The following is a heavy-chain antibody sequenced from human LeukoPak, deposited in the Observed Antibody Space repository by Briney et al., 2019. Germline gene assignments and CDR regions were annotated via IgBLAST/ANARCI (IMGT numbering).Heavy chain of an antibody. D-gene: IGHD2/OR15-2a*01. V-gene: IGHV4-34*01. CDR2: INHSGST. J-gene: IGHJ4*02. CDR3: ARLPTLTDYFDY. CDR1: GGSFSGYY. Sequence: SETLSLTCAVYGGSFSGYYWSWIRQPPGKGLEWIGEINHSGSTNYNPSLKSRVTISVDTSKNQFSLKLSSVTAADTAMYYCARLPTLTDYFDYWGQGTLVTVSS.